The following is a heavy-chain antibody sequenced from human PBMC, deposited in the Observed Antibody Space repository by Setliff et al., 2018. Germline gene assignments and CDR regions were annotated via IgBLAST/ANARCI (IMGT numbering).Heavy chain of an antibody. CDR3: ARRSTYYNFWSGYWDY. Sequence: SETLSLTCTVSGGSISSSSYYWGWIRQPPGKGLEWIGSIYYSGSTYYNPSLKSRVTISVDTSENQFSLKLSSVTAADTAVYYCARRSTYYNFWSGYWDYWGQGTLVTVSS. J-gene: IGHJ4*02. CDR1: GGSISSSSYY. V-gene: IGHV4-39*07. CDR2: IYYSGST. D-gene: IGHD3-3*01.